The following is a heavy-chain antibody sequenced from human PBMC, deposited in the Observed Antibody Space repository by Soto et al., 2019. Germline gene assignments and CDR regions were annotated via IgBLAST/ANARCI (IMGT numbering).Heavy chain of an antibody. D-gene: IGHD3-22*01. J-gene: IGHJ5*02. CDR3: ARQGITMIVVVVTDNWFDP. CDR1: GDSIRNENYY. Sequence: ASETLSLTCTVSGDSIRNENYYWGWIRQSPGMGLEWIGSIYYSGTTYYNPALKSRLTMSVDTSKNEFSLKLSSVTAADTAVYYCARQGITMIVVVVTDNWFDPWGQGTLVTVSS. V-gene: IGHV4-39*01. CDR2: IYYSGTT.